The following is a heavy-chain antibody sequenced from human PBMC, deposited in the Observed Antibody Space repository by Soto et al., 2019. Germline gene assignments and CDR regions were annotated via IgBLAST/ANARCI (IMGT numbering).Heavy chain of an antibody. CDR3: ARDVDFCSGYYHLYYYGIDV. CDR2: ISTYNGNT. D-gene: IGHD3-3*01. Sequence: QVQLVQSGAEVKKPGASVNVSCKASGYTFSTYGISWVRQAPGQGLEWMGWISTYNGNTNYAQNLQGRVTMTTDTSTNTAYMELRSLRSDATAVYYCARDVDFCSGYYHLYYYGIDVWGQGTTVTVSS. CDR1: GYTFSTYG. V-gene: IGHV1-18*01. J-gene: IGHJ6*02.